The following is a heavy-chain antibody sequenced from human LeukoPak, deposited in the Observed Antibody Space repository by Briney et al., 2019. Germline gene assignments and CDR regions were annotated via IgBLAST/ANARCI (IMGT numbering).Heavy chain of an antibody. V-gene: IGHV4-4*07. Sequence: SETLSLTCTVSGGSISSYYWSWIRQPAGKGLEWIGRIYTSGSTNYNPSLKSRVTISVDTSKNQFYLKLSSVTAADTAVYYCGRAVGSFDWLPLFDYWGQGTLVTASS. CDR2: IYTSGST. CDR3: GRAVGSFDWLPLFDY. CDR1: GGSISSYY. D-gene: IGHD3-9*01. J-gene: IGHJ4*02.